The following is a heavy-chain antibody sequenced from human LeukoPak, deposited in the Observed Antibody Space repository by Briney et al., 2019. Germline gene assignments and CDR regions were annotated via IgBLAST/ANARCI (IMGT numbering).Heavy chain of an antibody. Sequence: GGSLRLSCAASGFTFSNYAMHWVRQAPGKGLEWVAAISYDGRNKEYVDSVKGRFTISRDNSKNTLYLQMNSLRAEDTAVYYWAKDRGYSHGFNYWAQEPLVPVS. J-gene: IGHJ4*02. D-gene: IGHD5-18*01. CDR3: AKDRGYSHGFNY. V-gene: IGHV3-30*04. CDR2: ISYDGRNK. CDR1: GFTFSNYA.